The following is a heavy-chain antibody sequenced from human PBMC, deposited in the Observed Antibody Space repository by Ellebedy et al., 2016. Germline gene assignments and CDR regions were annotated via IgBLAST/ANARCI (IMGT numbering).Heavy chain of an antibody. D-gene: IGHD2-15*01. V-gene: IGHV4-59*08. Sequence: SETLSLTCTVSGGSISSYYWSWIRQPPGKGLEWIGYIYYSGSTNYNPSLKSRVTISVDTSKNQFSLKLSSVTAADTAVYYCARNYCSGGSCYSGDEYYFDYWGQGTLVTVSS. CDR2: IYYSGST. J-gene: IGHJ4*02. CDR1: GGSISSYY. CDR3: ARNYCSGGSCYSGDEYYFDY.